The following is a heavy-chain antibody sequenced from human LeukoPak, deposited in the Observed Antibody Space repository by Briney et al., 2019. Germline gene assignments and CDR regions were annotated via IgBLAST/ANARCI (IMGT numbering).Heavy chain of an antibody. D-gene: IGHD3-22*01. CDR1: GDSVSSNSAT. V-gene: IGHV6-1*01. CDR2: TYYRSKWYN. CDR3: ARGHYDSRGYFGGMDV. J-gene: IGHJ6*02. Sequence: QTLSLTYAISGDSVSSNSATWHWIRQSPSRGLEWLGRTYYRSKWYNDYGTSVKSRLTINPETSKNQFSLQLNSVTPEDTAVYYCARGHYDSRGYFGGMDVWGQGTTVTVSS.